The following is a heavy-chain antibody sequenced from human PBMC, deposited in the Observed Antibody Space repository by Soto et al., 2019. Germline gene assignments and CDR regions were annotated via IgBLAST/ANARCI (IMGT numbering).Heavy chain of an antibody. Sequence: WASVKVSCKASGYTFTGYYMHWVRQAPGQGLEWMGWINPNSGGTNYAQKFQGRVTMTRDTSISTAYMELSRLRSDDTAVYYCARFSTMVRGLCMDVWGQGTTVTVSS. CDR2: INPNSGGT. V-gene: IGHV1-2*02. CDR3: ARFSTMVRGLCMDV. CDR1: GYTFTGYY. D-gene: IGHD3-10*01. J-gene: IGHJ6*02.